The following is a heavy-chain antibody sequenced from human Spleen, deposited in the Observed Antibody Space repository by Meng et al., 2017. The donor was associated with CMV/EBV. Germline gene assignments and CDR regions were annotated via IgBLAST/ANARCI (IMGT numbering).Heavy chain of an antibody. CDR3: ATMRAATSCYRGSCSGYYVDY. D-gene: IGHD2-2*02. V-gene: IGHV4-34*01. CDR1: GGSFNGYY. Sequence: SETLSLICTVCGGSFNGYYWTWIRHPPGKGLDWIGKINHGGYTDYNPSLKSRVTISIDTSRNQFSLKLRSVTAADTAVYYCATMRAATSCYRGSCSGYYVDYWGQGTLVTVSS. J-gene: IGHJ4*02. CDR2: INHGGYT.